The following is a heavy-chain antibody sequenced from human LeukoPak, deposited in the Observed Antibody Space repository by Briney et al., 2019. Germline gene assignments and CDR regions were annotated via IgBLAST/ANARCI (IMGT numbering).Heavy chain of an antibody. Sequence: PGGSLRLTCAASGFTVSSNYMSWVRQAPGKGLEWVSIIYSGGSTYYADSVKGRFTISRDNSKNTLYLQMNSLRAEDTAVYYCARIAQGGLTNSFDPWGQGTLVTVSS. CDR2: IYSGGST. J-gene: IGHJ5*02. CDR1: GFTVSSNY. D-gene: IGHD1-20*01. CDR3: ARIAQGGLTNSFDP. V-gene: IGHV3-53*01.